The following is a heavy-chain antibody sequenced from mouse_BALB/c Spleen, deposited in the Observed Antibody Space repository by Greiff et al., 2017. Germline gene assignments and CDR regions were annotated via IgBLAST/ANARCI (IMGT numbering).Heavy chain of an antibody. CDR1: GYTFTDYN. CDR3: ARNRYDGGEYYFDY. CDR2: INPNNGGT. D-gene: IGHD2-14*01. V-gene: IGHV1-18*01. J-gene: IGHJ2*01. Sequence: EVQLQQSGPELVKPGASVKIPCKASGYTFTDYNMDWVKQSHGKSLEWIGDINPNNGGTIYNQKFKGKATLTVDKSSSTAYMELRSLTSEDTAVYYCARNRYDGGEYYFDYWGQGTTLTVSS.